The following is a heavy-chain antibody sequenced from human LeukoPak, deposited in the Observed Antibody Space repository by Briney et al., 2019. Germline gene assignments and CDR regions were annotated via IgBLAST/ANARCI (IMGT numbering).Heavy chain of an antibody. D-gene: IGHD4-17*01. J-gene: IGHJ5*02. CDR2: IYHSGST. V-gene: IGHV4-4*02. Sequence: SGTLSLTCTVSGGSVSRSLWRSWGRQPPGKGLEWIGEIYHSGSTNYNPSLEGRVTISVDKSKNQFSLKLSSVTAADTAVYYCARGDGDYAGNWLDLWGRGTLVTVSS. CDR1: GGSVSRSLW. CDR3: ARGDGDYAGNWLDL.